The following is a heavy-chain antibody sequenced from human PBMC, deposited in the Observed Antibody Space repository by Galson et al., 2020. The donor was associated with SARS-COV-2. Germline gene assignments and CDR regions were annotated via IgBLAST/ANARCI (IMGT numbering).Heavy chain of an antibody. J-gene: IGHJ4*02. D-gene: IGHD1-26*01. CDR3: ARYVLGATYFDY. CDR1: GGSISSYY. CDR2: IYYSGST. V-gene: IGHV4-59*01. Sequence: SETLSLTCTVSGGSISSYYWTWIRQTPGKGLEWIGYIYYSGSTTYSHSLKSRVTMSIDTSKNQFSLNLSSVTTADTAVYFCARYVLGATYFDYWGQGTLITVSS.